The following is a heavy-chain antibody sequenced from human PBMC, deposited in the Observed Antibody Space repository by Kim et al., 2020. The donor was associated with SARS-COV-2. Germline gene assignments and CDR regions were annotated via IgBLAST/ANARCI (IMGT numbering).Heavy chain of an antibody. CDR3: AADSLYCSGGSCYPPPLYYYGMDV. J-gene: IGHJ6*02. CDR2: IVVGSGNT. V-gene: IGHV1-58*01. CDR1: GFTFTSSA. Sequence: SVKVSCKASGFTFTSSAVQWVRQARGQRLEWIGWIVVGSGNTNYAQKFQERVTITRDMSTSTAYMELSSLRSEDTAVYYCAADSLYCSGGSCYPPPLYYYGMDVWGQGTTVTVSS. D-gene: IGHD2-15*01.